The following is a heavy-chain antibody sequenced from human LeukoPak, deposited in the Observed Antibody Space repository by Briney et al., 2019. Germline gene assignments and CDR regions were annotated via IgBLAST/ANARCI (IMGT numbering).Heavy chain of an antibody. CDR1: GYPFTDFY. CDR2: LNPKNGGT. CDR3: ARGYEYGWFYA. Sequence: VASVKVFCKASGYPFTDFYLRWVPQDPGQGLEWMGWLNPKNGGTNYAQKFPGRVTMTRDTSITTANMEQSKLKTDDIAVYYCARGYEYGWFYARRQVILVSVSS. V-gene: IGHV1-2*02. D-gene: IGHD3-16*01. J-gene: IGHJ5*02.